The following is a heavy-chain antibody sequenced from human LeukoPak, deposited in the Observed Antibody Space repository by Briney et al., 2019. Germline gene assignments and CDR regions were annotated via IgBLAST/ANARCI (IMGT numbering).Heavy chain of an antibody. CDR2: INPSGGST. D-gene: IGHD6-13*01. J-gene: IGHJ6*02. V-gene: IGHV1-46*01. Sequence: ASVKVSCKASGYTFTSYYMHWVRQAPGQGLEWMGIINPSGGSTSYAQKFQGRVTMTRDTSTSTVYMELSSLRSEDTAVYYCAREGQQLVSPDYYYYYGMDVWGQGTTVTVSS. CDR1: GYTFTSYY. CDR3: AREGQQLVSPDYYYYYGMDV.